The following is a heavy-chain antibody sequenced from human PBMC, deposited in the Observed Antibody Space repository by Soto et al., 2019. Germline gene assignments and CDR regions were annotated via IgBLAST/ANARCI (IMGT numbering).Heavy chain of an antibody. V-gene: IGHV1-69*01. J-gene: IGHJ4*02. Sequence: QVQLVQSGAEVKKPGSSVKVSCKASGGTFSSYAISWVRQAPGQGLEWMGGIIPIFGTANYAQKFQGRVTITADESTSTAYMELSSLRSEDMAVYYCARDRRGYYYDNTGYFDYWGQGTLVTVSS. CDR1: GGTFSSYA. CDR2: IIPIFGTA. D-gene: IGHD3-22*01. CDR3: ARDRRGYYYDNTGYFDY.